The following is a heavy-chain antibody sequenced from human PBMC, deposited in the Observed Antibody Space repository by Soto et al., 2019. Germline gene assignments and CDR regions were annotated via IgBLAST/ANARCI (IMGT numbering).Heavy chain of an antibody. D-gene: IGHD5-12*01. CDR1: GGSISSSSYY. CDR2: IYYSGST. CDR3: ARKGDGYNVFDY. J-gene: IGHJ4*02. Sequence: SETLSLTCTVSGGSISSSSYYWGWIRQPPGKGLEWIGSIYYSGSTYYNPSLKSRVTISVDTSKNQFSLKLSSVTAADTAVYYCARKGDGYNVFDYWGQGTLVNVSS. V-gene: IGHV4-39*01.